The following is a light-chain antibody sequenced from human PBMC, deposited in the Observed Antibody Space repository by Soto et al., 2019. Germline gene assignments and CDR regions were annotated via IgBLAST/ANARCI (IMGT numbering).Light chain of an antibody. CDR2: GAS. CDR3: QQYNNWPRT. Sequence: DIQMTQSPSSLSASVGDRVTITCRASQSISSYVNWYQQRPGKAPKVLLYGASSLQSGVPSRFSGSGSGTEFTLTISSLQSEDFAVYSCQQYNNWPRTFGQGTKV. CDR1: QSISSY. J-gene: IGKJ1*01. V-gene: IGKV1-9*01.